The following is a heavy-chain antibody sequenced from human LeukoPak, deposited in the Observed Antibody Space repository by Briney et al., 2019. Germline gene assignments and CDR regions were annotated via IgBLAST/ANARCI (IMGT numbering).Heavy chain of an antibody. CDR1: GFTFSDSY. V-gene: IGHV3-11*01. CDR2: ISSSGSTI. Sequence: GGSLRLSCAASGFTFSDSYMSWIRQAPGKGLEYISYISSSGSTIYYADSVKGRFTLSRDNAKNSLSLETNSLRAEDTAVYYCARGDSSGYSMWFDYWGQGTLVTVSS. J-gene: IGHJ4*02. D-gene: IGHD3-22*01. CDR3: ARGDSSGYSMWFDY.